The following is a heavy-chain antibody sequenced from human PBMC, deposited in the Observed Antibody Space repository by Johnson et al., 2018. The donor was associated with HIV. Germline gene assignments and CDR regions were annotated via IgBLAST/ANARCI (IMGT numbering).Heavy chain of an antibody. J-gene: IGHJ3*02. Sequence: QMLLVESGGGLVQPGGSLRLSCAASGFTFSSYAMHWVRQAPGKGLEWVAVISYDGSNKYYADSVKGRFTISRDNSKNTLYLQMNSLRAEDTAVYYCAQEGPLTVTTVMDAFDIWGQGTMVTVSS. CDR1: GFTFSSYA. CDR3: AQEGPLTVTTVMDAFDI. CDR2: ISYDGSNK. D-gene: IGHD4-17*01. V-gene: IGHV3-30-3*02.